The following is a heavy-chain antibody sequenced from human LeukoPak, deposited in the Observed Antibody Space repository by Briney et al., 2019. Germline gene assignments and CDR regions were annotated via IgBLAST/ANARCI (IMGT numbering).Heavy chain of an antibody. D-gene: IGHD3-22*01. CDR1: GFTFSGSA. V-gene: IGHV3-73*01. Sequence: GGSLRLSCAASGFTFSGSAMHWVRQASGKGLEWVGRIRSKANSYATAYAASVKGRFTISRDDSKNTAYLQMNSLKTEDTAVYYCTRDYYNSSGYLYLFDYWGQGTLVTVSS. CDR2: IRSKANSYAT. J-gene: IGHJ4*02. CDR3: TRDYYNSSGYLYLFDY.